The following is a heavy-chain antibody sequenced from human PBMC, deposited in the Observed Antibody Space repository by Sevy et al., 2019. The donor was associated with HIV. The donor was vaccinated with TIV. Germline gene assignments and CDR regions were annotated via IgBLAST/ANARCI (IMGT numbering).Heavy chain of an antibody. D-gene: IGHD3-10*01. CDR2: ITAGNGNT. CDR3: ARDYSGSGSYYISNWFDP. Sequence: ASVKVSCKTSGYTFATYAIHWVRQAPGQRLEWMGWITAGNGNTKYSQNFQGRVTITRDTSAGTGYMELSSLRVEDTAVYYCARDYSGSGSYYISNWFDPWGQGTLVTVSS. V-gene: IGHV1-3*01. J-gene: IGHJ5*02. CDR1: GYTFATYA.